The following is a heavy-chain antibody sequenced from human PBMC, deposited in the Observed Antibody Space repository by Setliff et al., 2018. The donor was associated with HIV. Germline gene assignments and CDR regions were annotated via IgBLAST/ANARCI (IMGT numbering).Heavy chain of an antibody. V-gene: IGHV1-18*01. CDR2: ISAYNGNT. CDR3: ARASQNSYYDSSGYADY. J-gene: IGHJ4*02. D-gene: IGHD3-22*01. Sequence: GASVKVSCKASGYTFTSYGISWVQQAPGQGLEWMGWISAYNGNTNYAQKLQGRVTMTTDTSTSTAYMELRSLRSDDTAVYYCARASQNSYYDSSGYADYWGQGTLVTVSS. CDR1: GYTFTSYG.